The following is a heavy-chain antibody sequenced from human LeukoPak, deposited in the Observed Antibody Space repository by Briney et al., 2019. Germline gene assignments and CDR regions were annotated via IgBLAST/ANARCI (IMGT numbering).Heavy chain of an antibody. J-gene: IGHJ4*02. V-gene: IGHV4-30-2*01. CDR1: GGSISSGGYS. D-gene: IGHD1-26*01. CDR2: IYHSGST. Sequence: SETLSLTCAVSGGSISSGGYSWSWIRQPPGKGLEWIGYIYHSGSTYYSPSLKSRVTISVDRSKNQFSLKLSSVTAADTAVYYCARDAGVGYFDYWGQGTLVTVSS. CDR3: ARDAGVGYFDY.